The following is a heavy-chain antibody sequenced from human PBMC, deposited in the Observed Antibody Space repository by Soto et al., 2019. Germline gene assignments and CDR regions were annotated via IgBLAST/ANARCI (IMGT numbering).Heavy chain of an antibody. CDR2: IYYSGST. J-gene: IGHJ4*02. CDR3: ARHVGVLMVYAMTPPGTTFDY. D-gene: IGHD2-8*01. Sequence: QLQLQESGPGLVKPSETLSLTCTVSGGSISSSSYYWGWIRQPPGKGLEWIGSIYYSGSTYYNPFLKSRVTISVDTSKNQFSLKLSSVTAADTAVYYCARHVGVLMVYAMTPPGTTFDYWGQGTLVTVSS. V-gene: IGHV4-39*01. CDR1: GGSISSSSYY.